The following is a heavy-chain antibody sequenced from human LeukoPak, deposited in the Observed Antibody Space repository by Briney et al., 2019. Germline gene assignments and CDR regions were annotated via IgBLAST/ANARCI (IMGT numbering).Heavy chain of an antibody. J-gene: IGHJ4*02. CDR1: GGSINSGGYY. CDR2: IYYSGST. V-gene: IGHV4-31*03. Sequence: SETLSLTCTVSGGSINSGGYYWSWIRQHPGKGLEWIGYIYYSGSTYYNPSLKSRVTIALDTSKNQFSLNLSSVTAADTAVYYCVRARGGGDPLPIDYWGQGTLVAVSS. D-gene: IGHD3-16*01. CDR3: VRARGGGDPLPIDY.